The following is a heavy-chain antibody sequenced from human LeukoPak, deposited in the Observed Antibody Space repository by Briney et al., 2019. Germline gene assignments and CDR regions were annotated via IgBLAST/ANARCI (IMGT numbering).Heavy chain of an antibody. CDR3: VNDLARRGGY. V-gene: IGHV3-7*01. CDR1: GIIFSYYW. J-gene: IGHJ4*02. CDR2: IKHDASEK. D-gene: IGHD3-16*01. Sequence: GGSLSLTFTVSGIIFSYYWMSWVRQAPGKGLEWVANIKHDASEKYYVDSVKGRFTISRDKAKNSLYLQMNSLRAEDTAVYYCVNDLARRGGYWGEGTMVSV.